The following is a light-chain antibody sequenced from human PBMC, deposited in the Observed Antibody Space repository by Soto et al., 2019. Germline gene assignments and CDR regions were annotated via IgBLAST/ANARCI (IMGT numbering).Light chain of an antibody. CDR2: SND. CDR3: ATWDDSVYGPV. Sequence: QSVLTQPPSASGTPGQRVTISCSGRSSNIGANPVNWYQQLPGMAPTVLIYSNDQRPSGVPERFSGSKSGTSASLAISGLQSEDEADYYCATWDDSVYGPVFGGGTKVTVL. V-gene: IGLV1-44*01. CDR1: SSNIGANP. J-gene: IGLJ2*01.